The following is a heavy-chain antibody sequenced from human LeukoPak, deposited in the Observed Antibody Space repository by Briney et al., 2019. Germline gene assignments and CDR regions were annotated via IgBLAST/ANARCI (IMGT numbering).Heavy chain of an antibody. D-gene: IGHD3-10*01. CDR2: IKKDGNDK. CDR3: ARGGHRQKEF. CDR1: GFTFSNYW. V-gene: IGHV3-7*01. J-gene: IGHJ4*02. Sequence: GGSLRLSCAASGFTFSNYWMTWVRQSPGKGLEWVAIIKKDGNDKYYGDSVKGRFTISRDNAKNSLYLQMSSLRAEDTAVYYCARGGHRQKEFWGQGTLVTVSS.